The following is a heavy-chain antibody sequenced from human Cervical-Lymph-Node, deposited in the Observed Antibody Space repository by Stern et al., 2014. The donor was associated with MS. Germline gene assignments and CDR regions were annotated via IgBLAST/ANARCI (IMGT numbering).Heavy chain of an antibody. CDR2: IRDYNGDT. D-gene: IGHD2-21*01. CDR1: GSTFPTYG. CDR3: AQSLAYYGMDV. V-gene: IGHV1-18*01. Sequence: VQLVESGPEVKKPGASVKVSCKAYGSTFPTYGIYWVRQAPGQGLEWMGWIRDYNGDTNSAQKFQGRVTMTKDTSTNTDYMELRSLTSDDTAVYYCAQSLAYYGMDVWGQGTTVTVSS. J-gene: IGHJ6*02.